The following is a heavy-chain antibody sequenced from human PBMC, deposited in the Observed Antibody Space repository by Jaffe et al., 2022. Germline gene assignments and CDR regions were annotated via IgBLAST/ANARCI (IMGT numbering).Heavy chain of an antibody. CDR1: GFTFSSYA. Sequence: EVQLLESGGGLVQPGGSLRLSCAASGFTFSSYAMSWVRQAPGKGLEWVSAISGSGGSTYYADSVKGRFTISRDNSKNTLYLQMNSLRAEDTAVYYCAKGNYGDYTPAYYFDYWGQGTLVTVSS. V-gene: IGHV3-23*01. CDR2: ISGSGGST. D-gene: IGHD4-17*01. CDR3: AKGNYGDYTPAYYFDY. J-gene: IGHJ4*02.